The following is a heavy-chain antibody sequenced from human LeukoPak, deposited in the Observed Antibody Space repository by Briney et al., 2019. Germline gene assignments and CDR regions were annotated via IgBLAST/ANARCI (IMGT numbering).Heavy chain of an antibody. J-gene: IGHJ4*02. D-gene: IGHD3-10*01. CDR3: ANHRSAFEF. V-gene: IGHV3-23*01. Sequence: GSLKLPCPAPGFTFSLFGMSWVRQSPGKGLEWVSAISGSASGHITNYADSVKGRFTISRDNYKNTLYLQMNSLRVEDTAVYYCANHRSAFEFWGQGTLVTVSS. CDR2: ISGSASGHIT. CDR1: GFTFSLFG.